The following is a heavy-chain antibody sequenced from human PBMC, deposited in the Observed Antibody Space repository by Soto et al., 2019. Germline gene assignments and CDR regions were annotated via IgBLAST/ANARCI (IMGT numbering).Heavy chain of an antibody. Sequence: EVQLVESGGGLVQPGGSLRLSCAVSGFAFSSYWMHWVRQTPGKGLVWVSRINSDGTSTAYADSVKGRFTISRDNANDTLYLELNRLRAEDTAVYYCARDGWDLEWLLRVYSYMDVWGKGTTVTVSS. CDR1: GFAFSSYW. V-gene: IGHV3-74*01. CDR2: INSDGTST. J-gene: IGHJ6*03. CDR3: ARDGWDLEWLLRVYSYMDV. D-gene: IGHD3-3*01.